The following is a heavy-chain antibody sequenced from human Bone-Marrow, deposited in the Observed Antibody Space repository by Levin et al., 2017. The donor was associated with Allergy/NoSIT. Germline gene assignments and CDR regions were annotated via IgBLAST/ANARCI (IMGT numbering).Heavy chain of an antibody. Sequence: SETLSLTCAVSGGSITSNNWWSWVRQPPGKGLEWIGEVHHRGSTHYNPSLKSRVSISLDKSNNKFSLRLTSVTAADTAVSCCARDEEVDTGMVIVYWGQGSLVPVS. CDR2: VHHRGST. V-gene: IGHV4-4*01. CDR3: ARDEEVDTGMVIVY. CDR1: GGSITSNNW. J-gene: IGHJ4*02. D-gene: IGHD5-18*01.